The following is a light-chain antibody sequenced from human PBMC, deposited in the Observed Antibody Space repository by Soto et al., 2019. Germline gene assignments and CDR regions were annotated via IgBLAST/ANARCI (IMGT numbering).Light chain of an antibody. CDR1: QSISSC. Sequence: IQMTQSPSSLSASVGDRVTITCRASQSISSCLAWYQQKPGKAPKLLIFQASTLESEFPSRFSGSGSGAEFTLNINSLRPDDFSDYYCQQYDRYPYTFGQGTKLEIK. CDR2: QAS. V-gene: IGKV1-5*03. J-gene: IGKJ2*01. CDR3: QQYDRYPYT.